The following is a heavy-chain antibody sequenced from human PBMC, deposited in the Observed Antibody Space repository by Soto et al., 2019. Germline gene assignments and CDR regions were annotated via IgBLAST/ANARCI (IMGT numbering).Heavy chain of an antibody. Sequence: ASVKVSCKVSGYTLTELSMHWVRQAPGKGLEWMGGFDPEDGETIYAQKFQGRVTMTEDTSTDTSYMELSSLRSEDTAVYYCATDTGYSSGGLGDYWGQGTLVTVSS. CDR3: ATDTGYSSGGLGDY. CDR1: GYTLTELS. D-gene: IGHD6-19*01. CDR2: FDPEDGET. J-gene: IGHJ4*02. V-gene: IGHV1-24*01.